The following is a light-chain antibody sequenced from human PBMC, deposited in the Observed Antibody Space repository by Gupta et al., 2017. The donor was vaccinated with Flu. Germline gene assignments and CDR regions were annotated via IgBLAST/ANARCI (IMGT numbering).Light chain of an antibody. V-gene: IGKV1-39*01. CDR1: QSIHNY. Sequence: DIQMAQSPSSLSASVGDRVIITCRASQSIHNYLNWYQQKSGKAPKLLIYRASSLQSGVPSRFSGSGSGTXFTLTIXRRQPEDFAIYYCQQRHNTPITFGXGTKVDIK. CDR3: QQRHNTPIT. CDR2: RAS. J-gene: IGKJ3*01.